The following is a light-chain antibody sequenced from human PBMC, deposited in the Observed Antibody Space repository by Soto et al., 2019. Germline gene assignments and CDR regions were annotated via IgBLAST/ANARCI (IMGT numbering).Light chain of an antibody. CDR1: QSIDDY. J-gene: IGKJ4*01. CDR2: DAS. V-gene: IGKV3-11*01. Sequence: DIVLTQSPSTLSLSPGERATLSCRASQSIDDYLAWYQQKPGQAPRLLIYDASKRATGLPARFSGSGSGTDFTLTISSLEPGDFAVYYCQQRSNWPLTFGGGTKVEIK. CDR3: QQRSNWPLT.